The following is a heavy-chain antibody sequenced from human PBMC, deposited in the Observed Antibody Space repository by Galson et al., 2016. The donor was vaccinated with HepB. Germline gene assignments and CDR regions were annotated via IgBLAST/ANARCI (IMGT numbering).Heavy chain of an antibody. CDR3: ARVPNGVCSACADY. V-gene: IGHV3-21*01. J-gene: IGHJ4*02. CDR2: LSSSSGSL. CDR1: GFTFSSYD. D-gene: IGHD2-8*01. Sequence: SLRLSCAASGFTFSSYDMNWVRQAPGKGLEWVSSLSSSSGSLYYADSVKGRFTISRDKAKNSLFLQMNSLRAEDTAVYYCARVPNGVCSACADYWGQGTLVTVSS.